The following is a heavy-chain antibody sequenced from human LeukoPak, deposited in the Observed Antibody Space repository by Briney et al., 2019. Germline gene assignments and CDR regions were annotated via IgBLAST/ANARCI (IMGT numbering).Heavy chain of an antibody. V-gene: IGHV4-34*01. Sequence: SETLSLTCAVYGGSFSGYYWSWIRQPPGKGLEWIGEINHSGSTNYNPSLKSRVTISVDTSKNQFSLKLSSVTAADTAVYYCARVTIFGVVIISVEDYYYYMDVWGKGTTVTVSS. CDR1: GGSFSGYY. J-gene: IGHJ6*03. D-gene: IGHD3-3*01. CDR2: INHSGST. CDR3: ARVTIFGVVIISVEDYYYYMDV.